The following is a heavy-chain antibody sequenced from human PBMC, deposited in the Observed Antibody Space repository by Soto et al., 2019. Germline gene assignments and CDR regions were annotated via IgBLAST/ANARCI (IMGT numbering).Heavy chain of an antibody. CDR2: IIPILGIA. J-gene: IGHJ4*02. D-gene: IGHD4-17*01. Sequence: QVQLVQSGAEVKKPGSSVKVSCKASGGTFSSYTISWVRQAPGQGLEWMGRIIPILGIANYAQKFQGRVTITAHKSTSTGYIELSSLRTEDTAVHYCARARYDYGDQSFHYCGQGTLVTVSS. V-gene: IGHV1-69*02. CDR1: GGTFSSYT. CDR3: ARARYDYGDQSFHY.